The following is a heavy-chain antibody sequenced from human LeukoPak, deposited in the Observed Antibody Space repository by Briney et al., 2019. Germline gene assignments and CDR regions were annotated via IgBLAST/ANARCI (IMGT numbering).Heavy chain of an antibody. V-gene: IGHV1-18*01. CDR3: ARGWELRLINWFDP. Sequence: GASVNVSCKASGYTFTSYGISCVRPAPRQGLGWVGWISAYNGNTNYAKKLQGRVTMTTDTSTSTAYMELSSLRSEDTAVDYCARGWELRLINWFDPWGQGTLVTVS. J-gene: IGHJ5*02. CDR1: GYTFTSYG. D-gene: IGHD1-26*01. CDR2: ISAYNGNT.